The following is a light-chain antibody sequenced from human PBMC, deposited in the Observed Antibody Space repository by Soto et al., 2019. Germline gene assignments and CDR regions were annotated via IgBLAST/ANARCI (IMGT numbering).Light chain of an antibody. CDR3: QQYGSSPRT. V-gene: IGKV3-20*01. CDR2: GAY. J-gene: IGKJ1*01. CDR1: HSASSSY. Sequence: VSRHSPATLSLSPRYLATLSCTASHSASSSYLAWYQQKPGQAPRILISGAYSRATGISDRLSGSGSGTYFTIPISTLEPEDSAVYYCQQYGSSPRTVGQGTKVDNK.